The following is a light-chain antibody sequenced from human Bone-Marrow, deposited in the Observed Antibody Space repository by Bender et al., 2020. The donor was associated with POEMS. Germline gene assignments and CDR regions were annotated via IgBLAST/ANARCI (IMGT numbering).Light chain of an antibody. CDR2: EGS. V-gene: IGLV2-23*01. CDR1: SGDVGRYIL. J-gene: IGLJ2*01. CDR3: SSYSARDTLV. Sequence: QSALTQPASVSGSPGQSITVSCSGTSGDVGRYILVSWYQQHPGKAPTLIIYEGSERPSGVSNRFSGSKSGNTASLTISGLQADDEADYYCSSYSARDTLVFGGGTRLTVL.